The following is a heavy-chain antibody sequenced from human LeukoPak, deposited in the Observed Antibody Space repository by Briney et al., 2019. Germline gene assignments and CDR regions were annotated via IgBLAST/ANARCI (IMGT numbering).Heavy chain of an antibody. CDR2: INISGGST. J-gene: IGHJ4*02. V-gene: IGHV3-23*01. CDR3: AKGESKDYLNYFDYLNYFDH. D-gene: IGHD2/OR15-2a*01. Sequence: GGSLRLSCAASGFTFSNHAMSWVRQAPGKGLEWVSTINISGGSTFYADSVKGRFTISRDNSKNTLYLQMNSLRAEDTAVYYCAKGESKDYLNYFDYLNYFDHWGQGALVTVSS. CDR1: GFTFSNHA.